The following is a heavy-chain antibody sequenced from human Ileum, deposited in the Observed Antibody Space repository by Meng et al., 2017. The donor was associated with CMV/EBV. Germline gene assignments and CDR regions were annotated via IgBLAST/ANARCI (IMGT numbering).Heavy chain of an antibody. D-gene: IGHD3-10*01. CDR2: ITPIFGTT. J-gene: IGHJ4*02. Sequence: QVRLVQPGADVKKPGSSVRVSCKASGGTFTNYAIHWVRQAPGQGLEWMGGITPIFGTTNYAQKFHGRVTITADESTSTAYMELISLTFEDTAKYYCARVGNTLSVSYFDYWGQGTLVTVSS. CDR1: GGTFTNYA. V-gene: IGHV1-69*12. CDR3: ARVGNTLSVSYFDY.